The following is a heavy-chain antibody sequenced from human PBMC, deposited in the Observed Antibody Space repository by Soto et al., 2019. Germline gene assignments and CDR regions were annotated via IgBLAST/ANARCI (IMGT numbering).Heavy chain of an antibody. CDR1: GFTFSSKY. Sequence: GGSLRLSCAASGFTFSSKYMSWVRQAPGKGLEWVATIWPDETDRKYVDSVKGRFTVSRDSAKSSLYLQMNSLRVEDTAMYYCASLLGSVTTFDYWGQGT. J-gene: IGHJ4*02. CDR2: IWPDETDR. V-gene: IGHV3-7*01. D-gene: IGHD1-1*01. CDR3: ASLLGSVTTFDY.